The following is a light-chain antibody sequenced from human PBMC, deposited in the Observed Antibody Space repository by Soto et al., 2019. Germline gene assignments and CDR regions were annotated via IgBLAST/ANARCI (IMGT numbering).Light chain of an antibody. J-gene: IGKJ2*01. CDR1: QSVARNL. V-gene: IGKV3-20*01. CDR3: HQYANSPLT. CDR2: DAT. Sequence: EIVLTQSPGTLSLSPGERATLSCRASQSVARNLLAWFQQRPGQPPRLLIYDATGRATGIPDRFSGSGSATDFTLTINRLEPEDFAVDYCHQYANSPLTFGQGTKLEIK.